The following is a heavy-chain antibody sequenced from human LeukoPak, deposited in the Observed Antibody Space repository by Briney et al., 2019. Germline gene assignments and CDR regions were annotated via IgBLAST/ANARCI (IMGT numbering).Heavy chain of an antibody. J-gene: IGHJ4*02. CDR1: GGSISSGSYY. CDR3: ASRYYDFWSGYSAFDY. CDR2: IYTSGST. Sequence: SQTLSLTCTVSGGSISSGSYYWSWIRQPAGKGLEWIGRIYTSGSTNYNPSLKSRVTISVDTSKNQFSLKLSSVTAADTAVYYCASRYYDFWSGYSAFDYWGQGTLVTVSS. V-gene: IGHV4-61*02. D-gene: IGHD3-3*01.